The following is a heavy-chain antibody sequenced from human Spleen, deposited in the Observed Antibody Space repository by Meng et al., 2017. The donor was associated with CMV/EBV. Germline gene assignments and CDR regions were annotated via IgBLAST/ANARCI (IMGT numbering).Heavy chain of an antibody. CDR1: GYKCDSYG. CDR3: ARAGAAVTTNFDF. Sequence: KASGYKCDSYGITWVRQAPGQGLEWVGWVGAENGETNYGQKFQGRVTVTADTFTKTAYMEMRSLRSDDSAIYYCARAGAAVTTNFDFWGQGTLVTVSS. CDR2: VGAENGET. V-gene: IGHV1-18*01. J-gene: IGHJ4*02. D-gene: IGHD4-17*01.